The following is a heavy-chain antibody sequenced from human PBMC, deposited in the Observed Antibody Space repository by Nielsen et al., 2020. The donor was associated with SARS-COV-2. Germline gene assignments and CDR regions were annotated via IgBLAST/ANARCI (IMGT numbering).Heavy chain of an antibody. CDR3: ASDYYDSSGYYYS. CDR2: INHSGST. V-gene: IGHV4-34*01. CDR1: GGSISSYY. Sequence: SETLSLTCTVSGGSISSYYWSWIRQPPGKGLEWIGEINHSGSTNYNPSLKSRVTISVDTSKNQFSLKLSSVTAADTAVYYCASDYYDSSGYYYSWGQGTLVTVSS. D-gene: IGHD3-22*01. J-gene: IGHJ4*02.